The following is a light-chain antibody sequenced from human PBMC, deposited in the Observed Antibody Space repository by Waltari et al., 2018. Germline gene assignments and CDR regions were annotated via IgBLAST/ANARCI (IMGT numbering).Light chain of an antibody. CDR1: QSVSSSY. Sequence: IVLTQSPGTLSLSPGERANLSCRASQSVSSSYLAWYQQKPGQAPRPPLYGASSRATGIPDRFSGSGSGTDFTLTISRLEPEDFAVYYCQQYGSSLPWTFGQGTKVEIK. J-gene: IGKJ1*01. CDR3: QQYGSSLPWT. V-gene: IGKV3-20*01. CDR2: GAS.